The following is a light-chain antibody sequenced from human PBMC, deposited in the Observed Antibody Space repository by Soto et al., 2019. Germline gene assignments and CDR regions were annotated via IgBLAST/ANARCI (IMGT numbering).Light chain of an antibody. CDR3: QQYVTSPAIT. V-gene: IGKV3-20*01. CDR1: ESVSDY. CDR2: GAT. J-gene: IGKJ5*01. Sequence: EIVLTQSPGALSLSPGERATLSCWASESVSDYLAWYQQKPGLAPRLLIHGATKRTSGTPDRFSGTGSGTAFTLAISRLEPEDFAVYYCQQYVTSPAITFGQGTPLEIK.